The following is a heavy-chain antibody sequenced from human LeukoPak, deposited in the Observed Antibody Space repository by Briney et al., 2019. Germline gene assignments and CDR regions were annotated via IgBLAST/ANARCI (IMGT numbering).Heavy chain of an antibody. Sequence: GGSLRLSCAASGVMFSSHGMSWVRQASGKGLEWVSSISDTGSGTCYADSVKGRFTMSRDNSKNTLYLQMNSLRAEDTAVYYCAKNLLGSESFSWYFDLWGRGTLVTVSS. CDR2: ISDTGSGT. V-gene: IGHV3-23*01. J-gene: IGHJ2*01. CDR1: GVMFSSHG. D-gene: IGHD1-26*01. CDR3: AKNLLGSESFSWYFDL.